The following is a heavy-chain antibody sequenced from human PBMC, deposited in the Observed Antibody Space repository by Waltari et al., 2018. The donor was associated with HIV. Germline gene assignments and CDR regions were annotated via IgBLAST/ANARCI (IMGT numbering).Heavy chain of an antibody. CDR2: ISTSSSYI. CDR1: GFTFSSYP. CDR3: AREKRFTYYGLDV. J-gene: IGHJ6*02. Sequence: EVQLVESGGGLVKPGGSLSISCAASGFTFSSYPMNWVRQAPGKGLERVSSISTSSSYIYHTDSVKGRFTISRDNAKNSLYLQMNSLRVEDTAVYYCAREKRFTYYGLDVWGQGTTVTVSS. D-gene: IGHD3-3*01. V-gene: IGHV3-21*01.